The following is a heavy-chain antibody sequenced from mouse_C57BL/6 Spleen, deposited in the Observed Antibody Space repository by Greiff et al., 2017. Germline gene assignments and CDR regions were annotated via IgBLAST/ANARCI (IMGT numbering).Heavy chain of an antibody. CDR3: ARDVTGTGDFDY. CDR1: GYAFSSYW. J-gene: IGHJ2*01. V-gene: IGHV1-80*01. D-gene: IGHD4-1*01. Sequence: QVQLKESGAELVKPGASVKISCKASGYAFSSYWMNWVKQRPGKGLEWIGQIYPGDGDTNYNGKFKGKATLTADKSSSTAYMQLSSLTSEDSAVYFCARDVTGTGDFDYWGPGTTLTVSS. CDR2: IYPGDGDT.